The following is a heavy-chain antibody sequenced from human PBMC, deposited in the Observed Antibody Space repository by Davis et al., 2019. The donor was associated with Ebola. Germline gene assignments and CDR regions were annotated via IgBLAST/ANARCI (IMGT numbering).Heavy chain of an antibody. D-gene: IGHD3-10*01. CDR1: GGSISSYY. V-gene: IGHV4-59*01. CDR3: ARVGRWFGDPRAFDY. Sequence: SETLSLTCTVSGGSISSYYWSWIRQPPGKGLEWIGYIYYSGSTNYNPSLKSRVTISVDTSKNQFSLKLGSVTAADTAVYYCARVGRWFGDPRAFDYWGQGTLVTVSS. J-gene: IGHJ4*02. CDR2: IYYSGST.